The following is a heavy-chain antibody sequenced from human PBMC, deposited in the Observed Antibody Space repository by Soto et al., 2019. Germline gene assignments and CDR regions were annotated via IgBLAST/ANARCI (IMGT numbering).Heavy chain of an antibody. CDR2: IYYSGST. V-gene: IGHV4-30-4*01. CDR3: ARSQGYSYDLDY. Sequence: TLSLTCTVSGGSISSGDYYWSWIRQPPGKGLERIGYIYYSGSTYYNPSLKSRVTISVDTSKNQFSLKLSSVTAADTAVHYCARSQGYSYDLDYWGQGTLVTVSS. J-gene: IGHJ4*02. D-gene: IGHD5-18*01. CDR1: GGSISSGDYY.